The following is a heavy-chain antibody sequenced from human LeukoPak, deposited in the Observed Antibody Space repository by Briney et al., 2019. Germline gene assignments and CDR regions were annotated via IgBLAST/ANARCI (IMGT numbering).Heavy chain of an antibody. CDR2: INTDGNTR. CDR1: GFTFSTSW. D-gene: IGHD3-22*01. J-gene: IGHJ4*02. V-gene: IGHV3-74*01. Sequence: GGSLRLSCATSGFTFSTSWMHWVRQAPGKGLVWVSRINTDGNTRDYADSVKGRFTISRDNAKNTLYLQMNSLRADDTAVYYCVRDMGYYDKVWGQGTLVTVST. CDR3: VRDMGYYDKV.